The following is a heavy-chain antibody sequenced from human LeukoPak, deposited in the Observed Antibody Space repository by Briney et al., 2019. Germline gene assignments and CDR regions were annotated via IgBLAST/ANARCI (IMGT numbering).Heavy chain of an antibody. CDR1: GFTFSSYA. CDR2: ISYDGSNK. Sequence: PGGSLRLSCAASGFTFSSYAMHWVRQAPGKGLEWVAVISYDGSNKYYADSVRGRFTISRDNSKNTLYLQMNSLRAEDTAVYYCAKDFGHSSSWYYFDYWGQGTLVTVSS. CDR3: AKDFGHSSSWYYFDY. V-gene: IGHV3-30*04. D-gene: IGHD6-13*01. J-gene: IGHJ4*02.